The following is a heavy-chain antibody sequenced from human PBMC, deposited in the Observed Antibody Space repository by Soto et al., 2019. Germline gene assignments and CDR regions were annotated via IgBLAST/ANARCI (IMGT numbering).Heavy chain of an antibody. J-gene: IGHJ4*02. D-gene: IGHD4-17*01. Sequence: GGSLRLSCAASGFPFSGYAIHWVRQAPGKGLEWVSIISGSGSSRNYADSVKGRFTISRDNSRDTVFLQMNSLRAEDTAVYYCAKSYYGDHDHRLLFDNWGQGTLVTVSS. CDR3: AKSYYGDHDHRLLFDN. V-gene: IGHV3-23*01. CDR1: GFPFSGYA. CDR2: ISGSGSSR.